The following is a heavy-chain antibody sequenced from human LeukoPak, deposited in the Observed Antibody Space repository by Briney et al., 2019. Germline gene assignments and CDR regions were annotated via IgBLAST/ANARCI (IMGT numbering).Heavy chain of an antibody. CDR1: GFTFSSYG. CDR3: AKVSSGYDPSNYYYYMDV. CDR2: IRYDGSNK. V-gene: IGHV3-30*02. Sequence: GGSLRLSCAASGFTFSSYGMHWVRQAPGKWLEWVAFIRYDGSNKYYADSVKGRFTISRDNSKNTLYLQMNSLRAEDTAVYYCAKVSSGYDPSNYYYYMDVWGKGTTVTVSS. J-gene: IGHJ6*03. D-gene: IGHD5-12*01.